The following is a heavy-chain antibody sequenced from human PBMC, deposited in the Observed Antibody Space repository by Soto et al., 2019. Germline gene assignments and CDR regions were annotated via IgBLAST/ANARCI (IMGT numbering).Heavy chain of an antibody. D-gene: IGHD5-12*01. CDR1: GFTFSSYS. Sequence: EVQLVESGGGLVKPGGSLRLSCAASGFTFSSYSMNWVRQAPGKRLEWVSSISSSSSYIYYADSVKGRFTISRDNAKNSQSLQMNSLRAKDTAVYYYERIQRGYNAFDIWGQGTMVTVSS. CDR3: ERIQRGYNAFDI. V-gene: IGHV3-21*01. J-gene: IGHJ3*02. CDR2: ISSSSSYI.